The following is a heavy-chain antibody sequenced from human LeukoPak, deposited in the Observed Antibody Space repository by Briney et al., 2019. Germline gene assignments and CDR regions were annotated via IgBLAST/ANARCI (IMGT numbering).Heavy chain of an antibody. CDR1: GLIVSSNY. CDR2: IYSGGSI. CDR3: ARDPSRGLYYFDH. J-gene: IGHJ4*02. V-gene: IGHV3-53*01. D-gene: IGHD3/OR15-3a*01. Sequence: GGSLRLSCAASGLIVSSNYMSWVRQAPGKGLEWVSVIYSGGSIYYADSVKGRFTISRDNSKNTLYLQMNSLRAEDTAVYYCARDPSRGLYYFDHGGQGTLVTVSS.